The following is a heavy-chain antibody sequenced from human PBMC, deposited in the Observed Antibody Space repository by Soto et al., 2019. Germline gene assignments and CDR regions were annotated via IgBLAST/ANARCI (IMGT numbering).Heavy chain of an antibody. D-gene: IGHD6-6*01. CDR2: IIPIFGTA. Sequence: GASVKVSCKASGGTFSSYAISWVRQAPGQGLEWMGWIIPIFGTANYAQKFQGRVTITADESTSTAYMELSSLRSEDTAVYYCARDPTIAARRAYYYYGMDVWGQGITVTVSS. CDR1: GGTFSSYA. J-gene: IGHJ6*01. V-gene: IGHV1-69*13. CDR3: ARDPTIAARRAYYYYGMDV.